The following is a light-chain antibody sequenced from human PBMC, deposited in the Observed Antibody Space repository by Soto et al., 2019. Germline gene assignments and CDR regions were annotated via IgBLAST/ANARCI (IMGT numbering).Light chain of an antibody. CDR3: AAWDASLGGFYV. CDR2: SNN. J-gene: IGLJ1*01. V-gene: IGLV1-44*01. CDR1: RSSIGSNT. Sequence: QSVLTQPPSVSGTPGQRVTISCSGSRSSIGSNTVNWYQHLPGSAPKLLIYSNNHRPSGVPDRFSASKAGASASLAISGLQVEDGGDYYCAAWDASLGGFYVFGSGTKVTVL.